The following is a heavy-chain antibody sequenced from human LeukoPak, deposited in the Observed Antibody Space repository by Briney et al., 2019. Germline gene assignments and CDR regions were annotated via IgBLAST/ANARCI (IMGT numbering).Heavy chain of an antibody. CDR1: GGTFSSYA. Sequence: ASVEVSCKASGGTFSSYAISWVRQAPGQGLEWMGGIIPIFGTANYAQKFQGRVTITADESTSTAYMELSSLRSEDTAVYYCARAPSYTVTTIGTSFFDYWGQGTLVTVSS. CDR2: IIPIFGTA. D-gene: IGHD4-17*01. CDR3: ARAPSYTVTTIGTSFFDY. V-gene: IGHV1-69*13. J-gene: IGHJ4*02.